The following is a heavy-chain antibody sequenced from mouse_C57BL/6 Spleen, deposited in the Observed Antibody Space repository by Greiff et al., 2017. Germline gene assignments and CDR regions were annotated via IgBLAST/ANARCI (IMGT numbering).Heavy chain of an antibody. CDR2: IYPGGGYT. D-gene: IGHD4-1*01. CDR3: ARSNWDGYAMDY. J-gene: IGHJ4*01. V-gene: IGHV1-63*01. CDR1: GYTFTNYW. Sequence: QVQLQQSGAELVRPGTSVKMSCKASGYTFTNYWIGWAKQRPGHGLEWIGAIYPGGGYTNYNEKFKGKATLTADKSSSTAYMQFSSLTSEDSAIYYCARSNWDGYAMDYWGQGTSVTVSS.